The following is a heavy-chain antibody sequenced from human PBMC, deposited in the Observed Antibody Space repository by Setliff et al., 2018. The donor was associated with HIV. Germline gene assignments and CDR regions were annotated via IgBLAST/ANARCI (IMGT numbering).Heavy chain of an antibody. CDR2: INQDGNVK. Sequence: GSLRLSCTDSGFSSNNYWMSWVRQAPGKGLEWAAHINQDGNVKYYVDSAKGRFTISRDNAKTSIYLQMDSLRVEDTAVYYCITDGGLNWGQGTMVTVSS. J-gene: IGHJ3*01. V-gene: IGHV3-7*03. CDR3: ITDGGLN. D-gene: IGHD3-10*01. CDR1: GFSSNNYW.